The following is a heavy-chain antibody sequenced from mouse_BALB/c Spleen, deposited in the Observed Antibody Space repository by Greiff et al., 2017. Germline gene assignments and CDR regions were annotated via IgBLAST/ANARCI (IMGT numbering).Heavy chain of an antibody. V-gene: IGHV14-3*02. CDR1: GFNIKDTY. CDR3: ASFAY. Sequence: VQLQQSGAELVKPGASVKLSCTASGFNIKDTYMHWVKQRPEQGLEWIGSIDPANGNTKYAPKFQGKATITADTSSNTAYLELISLTSEDTAVYYSASFAYWGQGTLVTVSA. J-gene: IGHJ3*01. CDR2: IDPANGNT.